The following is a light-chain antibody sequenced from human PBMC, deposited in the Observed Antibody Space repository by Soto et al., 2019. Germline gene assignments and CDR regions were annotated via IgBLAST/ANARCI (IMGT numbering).Light chain of an antibody. CDR3: QQYDNWPLT. J-gene: IGKJ4*01. CDR1: QYVSTN. CDR2: DIS. V-gene: IGKV3D-15*01. Sequence: ETVMTQFPATLSVSPGERATLSCRASQYVSTNLAWYQQQPGQPPRLPIYDISNRATGIPARSSGSGSETEFALTITSLQSEDFEVYYCQQYDNWPLTFGGGTKVEIX.